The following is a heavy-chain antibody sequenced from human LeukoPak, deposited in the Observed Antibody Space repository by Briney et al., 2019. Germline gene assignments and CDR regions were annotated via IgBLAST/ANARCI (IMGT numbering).Heavy chain of an antibody. CDR2: INPNSGGT. CDR1: GYTFSGYY. D-gene: IGHD1/OR15-1a*01. Sequence: ASVKVSCKASGYTFSGYYMNWVRQAPGQGLEWMGWINPNSGGTDYAQKFQGRVTMTRDTPISTAYMELSRLRSDDTAVYYCARQDNTDNNGLGFWGQGTLVTVSS. V-gene: IGHV1-2*02. CDR3: ARQDNTDNNGLGF. J-gene: IGHJ4*02.